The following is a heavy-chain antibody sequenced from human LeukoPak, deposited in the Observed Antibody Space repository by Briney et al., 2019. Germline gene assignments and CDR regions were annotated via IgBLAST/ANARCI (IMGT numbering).Heavy chain of an antibody. CDR1: GYTFTSYG. CDR2: ISAYNGNT. V-gene: IGHV1-18*01. J-gene: IGHJ3*02. CDR3: ARSMIVGAFDI. D-gene: IGHD3-22*01. Sequence: ASVKVSCKASGYTFTSYGISWVRQAPGQGLEWMGWISAYNGNTNYAQKLQGRVTMTRDMSTSTVYMELSSLRSEDTAVYYCARSMIVGAFDIWGQGTMVTVSS.